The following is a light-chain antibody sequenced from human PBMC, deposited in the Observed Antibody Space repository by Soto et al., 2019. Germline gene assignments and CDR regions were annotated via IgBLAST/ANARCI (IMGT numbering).Light chain of an antibody. CDR1: SGHSSFA. V-gene: IGLV4-69*01. CDR2: INSDGSH. J-gene: IGLJ2*01. Sequence: QPLLTQSPCASASLGASIKLTCTLSSGHSSFAIAWHQQQPEKGPRYLMKINSDGSHTKGDGIPDRFSGSGSGAERYLTISSLQSEDEAEYYCQTWGTGIVFGGGTKLTVL. CDR3: QTWGTGIV.